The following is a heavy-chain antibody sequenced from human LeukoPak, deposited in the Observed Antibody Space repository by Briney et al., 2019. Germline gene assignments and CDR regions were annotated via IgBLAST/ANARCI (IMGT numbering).Heavy chain of an antibody. J-gene: IGHJ2*01. CDR3: AKSIEYCGADCYGYFDL. CDR1: GYTFTGYY. CDR2: INPNSGAT. V-gene: IGHV1-2*06. D-gene: IGHD2-21*02. Sequence: GASVKVSCKPSGYTFTGYYMHWVRQAPGQGLEWMGRINPNSGATNYAQKFQGRVTTTRDTSISTAYMELTTLRSDDTAVYYCAKSIEYCGADCYGYFDLWGRGTLVTVSS.